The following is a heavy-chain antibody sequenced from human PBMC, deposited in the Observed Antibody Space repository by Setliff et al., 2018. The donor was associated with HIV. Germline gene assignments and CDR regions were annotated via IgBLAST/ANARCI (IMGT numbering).Heavy chain of an antibody. CDR3: AKGVIGYSYDLYYFDC. D-gene: IGHD5-18*01. CDR1: GFNFSSYA. J-gene: IGHJ4*02. V-gene: IGHV3-23*01. Sequence: GSLSLSCAASGFNFSSYAMSWVSQAPGKGLEWVSAISGGGGNTYHADSVKGRFTISRDNSKNTLYLQMNSLRAEDAAVYYCAKGVIGYSYDLYYFDCWGQGALVTVSS. CDR2: ISGGGGNT.